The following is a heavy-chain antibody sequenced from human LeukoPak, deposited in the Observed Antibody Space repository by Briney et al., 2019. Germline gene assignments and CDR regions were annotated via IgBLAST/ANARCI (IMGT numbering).Heavy chain of an antibody. Sequence: PGGSLRLSCAASGFTFSSYWMSWVRQAPGKGLEWVANIKQDGSEKYYVDSVKGRFTISRDNAKNSLYLQMNSLRAEDTAVYYCASGFGSYDFWSGKTGYYMDVWGKGTTVTVSS. D-gene: IGHD3-3*01. CDR1: GFTFSSYW. J-gene: IGHJ6*03. V-gene: IGHV3-7*01. CDR3: ASGFGSYDFWSGKTGYYMDV. CDR2: IKQDGSEK.